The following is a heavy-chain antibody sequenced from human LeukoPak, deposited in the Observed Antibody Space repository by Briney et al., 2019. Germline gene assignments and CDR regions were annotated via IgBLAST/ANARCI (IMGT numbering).Heavy chain of an antibody. D-gene: IGHD2-15*01. Sequence: GGSLRLSCAASGFTFSSYGIHWVRQAPGKGLEWVAVISYDGSNKYYADSVKGRFTISRDNSKNTLYLQMNSLRAEDTAVYYCAKDYYCSGGSCYENWFDPWGQGTLVTVSS. V-gene: IGHV3-30*18. CDR1: GFTFSSYG. J-gene: IGHJ5*02. CDR2: ISYDGSNK. CDR3: AKDYYCSGGSCYENWFDP.